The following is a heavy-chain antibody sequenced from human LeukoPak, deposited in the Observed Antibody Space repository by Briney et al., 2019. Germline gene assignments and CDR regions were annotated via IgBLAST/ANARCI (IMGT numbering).Heavy chain of an antibody. CDR3: AKSNQYCSGGSCSFDP. CDR2: ISGSGGST. V-gene: IGHV3-23*01. D-gene: IGHD2-15*01. Sequence: PGGSLRLSCAASGFTFSSYAMSWVRQAPGKGLEWVSGISGSGGSTYYADSVKGRFTISRDNSKNTLYLQMNSLRAEDTAVYYCAKSNQYCSGGSCSFDPWGQGTLVTVSS. J-gene: IGHJ5*02. CDR1: GFTFSSYA.